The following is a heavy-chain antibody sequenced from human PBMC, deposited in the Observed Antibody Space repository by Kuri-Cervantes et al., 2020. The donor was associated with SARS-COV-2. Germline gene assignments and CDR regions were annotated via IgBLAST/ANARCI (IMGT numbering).Heavy chain of an antibody. CDR3: ARREYWYFDL. D-gene: IGHD1-26*01. Sequence: GSLRISCTVSGGSISSYYWSWIRQPPGKGLEWIGYIYYSGSTNYNPSLKSRVTISVDTSKNQFSLKLSSVTAADTAVYYCARREYWYFDLWGRGTLVTVSS. CDR1: GGSISSYY. V-gene: IGHV4-59*01. J-gene: IGHJ2*01. CDR2: IYYSGST.